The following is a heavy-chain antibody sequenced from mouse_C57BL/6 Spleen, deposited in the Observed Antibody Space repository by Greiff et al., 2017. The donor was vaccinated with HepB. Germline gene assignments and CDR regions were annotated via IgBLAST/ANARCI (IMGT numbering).Heavy chain of an antibody. D-gene: IGHD3-2*02. V-gene: IGHV1-81*01. CDR3: ARSGAAQATNAMDY. CDR2: IYPRSGNI. Sequence: QVQLQQSGAELARPGASVKLSCKASGYTFTSYGISWVKQRTGQGLEWIGEIYPRSGNIYYNEKFKGKATLTADKSSSTAYMELRSLTSEDSAVYFCARSGAAQATNAMDYWGQGTSVTVSS. J-gene: IGHJ4*01. CDR1: GYTFTSYG.